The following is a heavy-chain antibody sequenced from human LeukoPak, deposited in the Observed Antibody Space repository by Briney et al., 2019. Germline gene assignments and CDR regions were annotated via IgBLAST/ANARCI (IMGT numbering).Heavy chain of an antibody. D-gene: IGHD2-2*02. J-gene: IGHJ4*02. CDR3: ARYTRPFDY. V-gene: IGHV3-7*01. CDR2: IKKDGSQK. Sequence: GGSLRLSCAASGVTFSDYWMSWVRQAPGKGLEWVATIKKDGSQKYYVDSVKGRFTISRDNAKNSLYLQMNSLRAEDSAVYYCARYTRPFDYWGQGTLVTVSS. CDR1: GVTFSDYW.